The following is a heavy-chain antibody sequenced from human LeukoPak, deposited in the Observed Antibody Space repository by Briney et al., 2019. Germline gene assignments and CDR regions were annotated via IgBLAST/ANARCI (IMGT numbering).Heavy chain of an antibody. D-gene: IGHD2-21*02. Sequence: SVKVSCKASGGTFSSYAISWVRQAPGQGLEWMGGIIPIFGTANYAQKFQGRVTITADKSTSTAYMELSSLRSEDTAVYYCARDRYVYCGGACLDAFDIWGQGTMVTVSS. J-gene: IGHJ3*02. V-gene: IGHV1-69*06. CDR1: GGTFSSYA. CDR3: ARDRYVYCGGACLDAFDI. CDR2: IIPIFGTA.